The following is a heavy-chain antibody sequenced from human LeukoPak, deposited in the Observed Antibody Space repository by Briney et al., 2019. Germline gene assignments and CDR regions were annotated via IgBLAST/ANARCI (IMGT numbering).Heavy chain of an antibody. Sequence: GGSLRLSCAASGFTVSNTYMSWVRHAPGKGLEGVSVIYDGVTAHYVDSVKGRFTISRDNSKNTLHLQMDNLRAEDTAVYYCARDVNYDHTYWGQGTLVTVS. J-gene: IGHJ4*02. CDR2: IYDGVTA. CDR1: GFTVSNTY. V-gene: IGHV3-66*01. CDR3: ARDVNYDHTY. D-gene: IGHD1-7*01.